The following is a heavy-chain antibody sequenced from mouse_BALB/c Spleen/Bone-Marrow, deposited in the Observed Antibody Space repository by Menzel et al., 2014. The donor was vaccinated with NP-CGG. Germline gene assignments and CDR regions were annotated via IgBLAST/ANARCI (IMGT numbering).Heavy chain of an antibody. J-gene: IGHJ1*01. Sequence: QVQLKQSGAELVKPGASVELSCKASGYTFTSYWMHWVKQRPGQGLEWIGEIIPSNGRTNYNEKFKSKATLTVDKSSNTAYMQLSSLTSEDSAVYYCARWLLQYFDVWGAGTTVTVSS. V-gene: IGHV1S81*02. CDR1: GYTFTSYW. CDR2: IIPSNGRT. D-gene: IGHD2-3*01. CDR3: ARWLLQYFDV.